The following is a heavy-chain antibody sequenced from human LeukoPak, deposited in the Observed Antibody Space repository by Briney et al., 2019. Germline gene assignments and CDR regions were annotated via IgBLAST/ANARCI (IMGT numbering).Heavy chain of an antibody. J-gene: IGHJ3*02. CDR3: ARVLLSINSSSWYFPFDI. CDR1: GGSISSGGYY. D-gene: IGHD6-13*01. V-gene: IGHV4-31*03. Sequence: SETLSLTCTVSGGSISSGGYYWSWIRQHPGKGLEWIGYIYYSGSTYYNPSLKSRVTISVDTSKNQFSLKLSSVTAADTAVYYCARVLLSINSSSWYFPFDIWGQGTMVTVSS. CDR2: IYYSGST.